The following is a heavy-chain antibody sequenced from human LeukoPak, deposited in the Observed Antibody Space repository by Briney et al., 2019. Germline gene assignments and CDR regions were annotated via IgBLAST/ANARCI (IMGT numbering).Heavy chain of an antibody. Sequence: PSETLSLTCAVYGGSFSGYYWSWIRQPPGKGLEWIGEINHSGSTNYNPSLKSRVTISVDTSKNHFSLQLRSVTAADTAVYYCARTYSNYVSLNWFDPWGQGTLVTVSS. CDR1: GGSFSGYY. J-gene: IGHJ5*02. CDR2: INHSGST. D-gene: IGHD4-11*01. V-gene: IGHV4-34*01. CDR3: ARTYSNYVSLNWFDP.